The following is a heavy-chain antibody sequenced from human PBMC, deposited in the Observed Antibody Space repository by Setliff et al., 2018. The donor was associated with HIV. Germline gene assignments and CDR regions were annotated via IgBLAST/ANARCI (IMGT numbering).Heavy chain of an antibody. D-gene: IGHD6-19*01. CDR3: GTLGIAVAGRGGVEY. V-gene: IGHV4-39*07. CDR1: GGSIRSSSYY. Sequence: SETLSLTCTVSGGSIRSSSYYWGWIRQPPGKGLEWIGSIYYSGSTYYNPSLKSRVTISVDTSKNQFSLKLRSVTAADMAVYYCGTLGIAVAGRGGVEYWGQGALVTVSS. CDR2: IYYSGST. J-gene: IGHJ4*02.